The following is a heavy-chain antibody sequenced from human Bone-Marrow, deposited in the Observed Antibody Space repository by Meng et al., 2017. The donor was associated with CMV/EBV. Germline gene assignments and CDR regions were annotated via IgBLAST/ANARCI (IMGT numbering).Heavy chain of an antibody. CDR2: IYSGGSST. V-gene: IGHV3-23*03. J-gene: IGHJ4*02. Sequence: GGSLRLSCAASGFTFSDYYMSWIRQAPGKGLEWVSVIYSGGSSTYYADSVKGRFTISRDNSKNTLYLQMNSLRAEDTAVYYCAKDLPGENWGQGNRVNGAS. CDR1: GFTFSDYY. CDR3: AKDLPGEN. D-gene: IGHD3-10*01.